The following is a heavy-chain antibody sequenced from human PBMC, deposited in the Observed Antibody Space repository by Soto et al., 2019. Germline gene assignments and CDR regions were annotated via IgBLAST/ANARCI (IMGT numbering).Heavy chain of an antibody. CDR3: ATPHYTGGGAFDI. Sequence: EVQLLESGGGLVQPGGSLRLSCAASGFTFSRFAMSWVRQAPGKGLEWVSTLSGSDDSTYYADSVKGRFTISRDNSKNPLSLQMNSLRADDTAVDYCATPHYTGGGAFDIWGQGTMVTVSS. D-gene: IGHD2-8*02. CDR2: LSGSDDST. J-gene: IGHJ3*02. CDR1: GFTFSRFA. V-gene: IGHV3-23*01.